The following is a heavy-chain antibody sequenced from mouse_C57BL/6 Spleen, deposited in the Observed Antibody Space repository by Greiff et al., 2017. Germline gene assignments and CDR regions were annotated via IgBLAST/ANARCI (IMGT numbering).Heavy chain of an antibody. CDR1: GYAFTNYL. J-gene: IGHJ3*01. CDR2: INPGSGGT. D-gene: IGHD3-2*02. V-gene: IGHV1-54*01. Sequence: QVQLKESGAELVRPGTSVKVSCKASGYAFTNYLIEWVKQRPGQGLEWIGVINPGSGGTNYNEKFKGKATLTADKSSSTAYMQLSSLTSEDSAVYFCARGTAQATSGAYWGQGTLVTVSA. CDR3: ARGTAQATSGAY.